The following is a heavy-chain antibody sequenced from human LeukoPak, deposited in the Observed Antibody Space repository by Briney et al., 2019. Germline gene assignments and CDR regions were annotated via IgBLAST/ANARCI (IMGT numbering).Heavy chain of an antibody. D-gene: IGHD7-27*01. J-gene: IGHJ4*02. CDR1: GFTFSSYA. Sequence: GGSLRLSCAASGFTFSSYAMSWVRQAPGKGLEYISAISCSGDDTLYADSVKGRFTISRDNFKNTLYLQMNSLRAEDTAVYYCAKGQTWASVYFDSWGQGTLVTVSS. V-gene: IGHV3-23*01. CDR3: AKGQTWASVYFDS. CDR2: ISCSGDDT.